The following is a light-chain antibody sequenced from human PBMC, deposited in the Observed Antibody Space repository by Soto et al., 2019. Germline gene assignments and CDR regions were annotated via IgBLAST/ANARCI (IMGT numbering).Light chain of an antibody. Sequence: EIVLTQSPATLSLSPGERATLSCMASQSVSSSYLAWYQQKPGQAPRLLIYDASTRATGIPARFSGSGSGTAFTLTISSLQSEDFATYYCQQYYSYPRKFGQGTKVDIK. CDR2: DAS. J-gene: IGKJ1*01. CDR1: QSVSSSY. V-gene: IGKV3-15*01. CDR3: QQYYSYPRK.